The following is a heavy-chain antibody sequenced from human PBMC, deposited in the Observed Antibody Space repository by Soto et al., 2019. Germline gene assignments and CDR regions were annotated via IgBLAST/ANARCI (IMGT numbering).Heavy chain of an antibody. Sequence: PSETLSLTCTVSGGSISSYYWSWIRQPPGKGLEWIGYIYYSGSTNYNPSLKSLVTISVDTSKNQFSLKLSSVTAADTAVYYCARDGVDTALYYMDVWGKGTTVTVSS. D-gene: IGHD5-18*01. CDR1: GGSISSYY. CDR2: IYYSGST. V-gene: IGHV4-59*01. CDR3: ARDGVDTALYYMDV. J-gene: IGHJ6*03.